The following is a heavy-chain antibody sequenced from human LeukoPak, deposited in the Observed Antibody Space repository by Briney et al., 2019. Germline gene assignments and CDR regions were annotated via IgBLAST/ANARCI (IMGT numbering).Heavy chain of an antibody. CDR1: GFTFSSYS. CDR2: ISSSSTI. J-gene: IGHJ4*02. Sequence: PGGSLRLSCAASGFTFSSYSMNWVRQAPGKGLEWVSYISSSSTIYYADSVKGRFTISRDNAKNSLYLQMNSLRAGDTAVYYCAREMVYVPFDYWGQGTLVTVSS. D-gene: IGHD2-8*01. CDR3: AREMVYVPFDY. V-gene: IGHV3-48*04.